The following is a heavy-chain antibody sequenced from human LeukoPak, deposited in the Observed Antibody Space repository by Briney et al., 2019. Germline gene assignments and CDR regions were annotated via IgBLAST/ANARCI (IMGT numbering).Heavy chain of an antibody. J-gene: IGHJ4*02. D-gene: IGHD6-6*01. Sequence: SETLSLTCTVSGGSISSYYWSWIRQPPGKGPEWIGYIYYSGSTNYNPSLKSRVTISVDTSKNQFSLKLSSVTAADTAVYYCARAGYSSSPYFDYWGQGTLVTVSS. CDR1: GGSISSYY. V-gene: IGHV4-59*01. CDR2: IYYSGST. CDR3: ARAGYSSSPYFDY.